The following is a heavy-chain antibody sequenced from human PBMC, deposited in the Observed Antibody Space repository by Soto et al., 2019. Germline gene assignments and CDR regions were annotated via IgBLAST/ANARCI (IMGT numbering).Heavy chain of an antibody. CDR2: IYYSGST. D-gene: IGHD6-13*01. CDR3: ARPGVSSSHSYYYYYYGMDV. V-gene: IGHV4-39*01. J-gene: IGHJ6*02. Sequence: PSETLSLTCTVSGGSISSSSYYWGWIRQPPGKGLEWIGSIYYSGSTYYNPSLKSRVTIPVDTSKNQFSLKLSSVTAADTAVYYCARPGVSSSHSYYYYYYGMDVWGQGTTVTVSS. CDR1: GGSISSSSYY.